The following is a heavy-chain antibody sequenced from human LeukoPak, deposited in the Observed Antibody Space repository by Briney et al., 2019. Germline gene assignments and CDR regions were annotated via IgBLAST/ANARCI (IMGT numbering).Heavy chain of an antibody. J-gene: IGHJ4*02. CDR3: ARDLGIAVAEYYFDY. Sequence: GGSLRLSCAASGFTVSSNYMSWVRQAPGRGLEWVSYISSSSSTIYYADSVKGRFTISKDNAKNSLYLQMNSLRGEDTAVYYCARDLGIAVAEYYFDYWGQGTLVTVSS. V-gene: IGHV3-48*01. CDR2: ISSSSSTI. CDR1: GFTVSSNY. D-gene: IGHD6-19*01.